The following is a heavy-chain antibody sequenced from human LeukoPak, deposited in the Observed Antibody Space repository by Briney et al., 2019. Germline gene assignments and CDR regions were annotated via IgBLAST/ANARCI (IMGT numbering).Heavy chain of an antibody. V-gene: IGHV3-23*01. CDR1: GFTFSSYA. J-gene: IGHJ4*02. CDR2: ISGSGGST. D-gene: IGHD1-26*01. Sequence: GGSLRLSCAASGFTFSSYAMSWVRQAPGKGLEWVSAISGSGGSTYYADSVKGRFTISRDNSKNTLYLQMNSLRAEDTAVYYCAKDHPFSGSYFEGYFDYWGQGTLVTVSS. CDR3: AKDHPFSGSYFEGYFDY.